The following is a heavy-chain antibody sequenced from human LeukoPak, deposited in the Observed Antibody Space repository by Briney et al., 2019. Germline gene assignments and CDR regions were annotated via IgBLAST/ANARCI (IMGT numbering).Heavy chain of an antibody. CDR3: ASVTTVVEDYYYMDV. CDR1: GFTFSSYW. V-gene: IGHV3-7*01. Sequence: GGSLRLSCAASGFTFSSYWMSWVRQAPGKGLEWVANIKQDGSEKYYVDSVKGRFTISRDNAKNSLYLQMNSLRAEDTAVYYCASVTTVVEDYYYMDVWGKGTTVTISS. D-gene: IGHD4-23*01. J-gene: IGHJ6*03. CDR2: IKQDGSEK.